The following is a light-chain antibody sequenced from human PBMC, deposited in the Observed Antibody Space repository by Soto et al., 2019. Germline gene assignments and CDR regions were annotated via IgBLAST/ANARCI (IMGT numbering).Light chain of an antibody. CDR1: TGPVTSGHW. CDR3: FLSYNSGRPVG. V-gene: IGLV7-46*01. J-gene: IGLJ2*01. Sequence: QAVVTQEPSLTVSPGGTVTLTCDSGTGPVTSGHWPYWFQQKPGQAPRTLIYDTSKTHSWTPARFSGSLLGGKAALTLSGAQPEDEADYYCFLSYNSGRPVGFCGGTKLTVL. CDR2: DTS.